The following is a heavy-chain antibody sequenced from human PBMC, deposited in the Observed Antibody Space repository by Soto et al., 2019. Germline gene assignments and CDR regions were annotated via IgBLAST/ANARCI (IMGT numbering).Heavy chain of an antibody. Sequence: EVQLLESGGGLVQPGGSLRLSCAASGFTFSSYAMSWVRQAPGKGLEWVSVISGSGGSTYYADSVQGRFTISRDNSKNTLYLQMNSLRAEYTAVYCCAKDYGDWWYYFAYWGQGPLVTVSS. CDR2: ISGSGGST. V-gene: IGHV3-23*01. D-gene: IGHD4-17*01. CDR3: AKDYGDWWYYFAY. CDR1: GFTFSSYA. J-gene: IGHJ4*02.